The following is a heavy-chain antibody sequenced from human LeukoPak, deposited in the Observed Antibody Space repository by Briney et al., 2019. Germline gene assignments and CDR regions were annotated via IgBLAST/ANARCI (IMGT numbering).Heavy chain of an antibody. CDR2: ISAYNGNT. D-gene: IGHD4-17*01. CDR1: GYTFTSYG. CDR3: ARDFIDGDYEGARDY. J-gene: IGHJ4*02. Sequence: ASVKVSCKASGYTFTSYGISWVRQAPGQGLEWMGWISAYNGNTNYAQKLQGRVTMTTDTSTSTAYMELRSLRSDDTAVYYCARDFIDGDYEGARDYWGQGTLVTVSS. V-gene: IGHV1-18*01.